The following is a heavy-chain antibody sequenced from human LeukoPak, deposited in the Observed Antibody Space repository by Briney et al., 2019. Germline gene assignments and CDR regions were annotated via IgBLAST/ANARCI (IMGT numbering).Heavy chain of an antibody. CDR2: IKQDGSEK. D-gene: IGHD3-22*01. CDR1: GFTFSSYW. Sequence: GGSLRLSCAASGFTFSSYWMSWVRQAPGKGLEWVANIKQDGSEKYYVDSVKGRFTISRDNAKNSLYLQMNSLRAEDTALYYCAKVGYYDSSGALGDYFDYWGQGTLVTVSS. J-gene: IGHJ4*02. V-gene: IGHV3-7*03. CDR3: AKVGYYDSSGALGDYFDY.